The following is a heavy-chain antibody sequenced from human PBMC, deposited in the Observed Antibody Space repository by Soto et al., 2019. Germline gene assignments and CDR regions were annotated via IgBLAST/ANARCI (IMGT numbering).Heavy chain of an antibody. V-gene: IGHV4-59*01. CDR1: GGSISSYY. CDR2: IYYSGST. Sequence: SATLSLTCTVSGGSISSYYWSWIRQPPGKGLEWIGYIYYSGSTNYNPSLKSRVTISVDTSKNQFSLKLSSVTAADTAVYYCAGLIAAAGPFDYWGQGTLVTVSS. J-gene: IGHJ4*02. CDR3: AGLIAAAGPFDY. D-gene: IGHD6-13*01.